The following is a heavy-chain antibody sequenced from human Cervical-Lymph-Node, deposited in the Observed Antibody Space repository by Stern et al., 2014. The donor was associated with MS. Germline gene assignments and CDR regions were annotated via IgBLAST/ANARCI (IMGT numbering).Heavy chain of an antibody. CDR1: GFSLSNSG. CDR3: MGVGDAMHV. Sequence: VQLVESGGGVVQPGRSLTLSCAASGFSLSNSGMNWVRQAPGKGLEWVAVMSFVGCNKKYGNSVKGRFSISRDMANNTLFLQMNSLRPEDTAVYYCMGVGDAMHVWGQGTTVIVSS. J-gene: IGHJ6*02. V-gene: IGHV3-30*03. CDR2: MSFVGCNK.